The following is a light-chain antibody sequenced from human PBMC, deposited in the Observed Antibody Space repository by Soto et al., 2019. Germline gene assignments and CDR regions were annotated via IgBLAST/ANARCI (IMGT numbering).Light chain of an antibody. V-gene: IGKV1-5*03. Sequence: DIQMTQSPSTLSASVGDRVTITCRASQSISSWLAWYQQKPEKDPKLLIYKTSSLESGVPSRFSGSGSGTEFTLTISSLQADDIATYYCQQYNILYSCGERTKLEI. CDR3: QQYNILYS. CDR2: KTS. J-gene: IGKJ2*01. CDR1: QSISSW.